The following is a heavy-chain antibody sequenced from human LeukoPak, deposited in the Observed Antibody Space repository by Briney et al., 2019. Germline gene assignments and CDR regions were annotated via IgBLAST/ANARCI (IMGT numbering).Heavy chain of an antibody. V-gene: IGHV3-48*03. J-gene: IGHJ4*02. CDR2: ISSSGSTI. CDR3: ARGEGSGWYQTYFGDY. CDR1: GFTFSSYE. D-gene: IGHD6-19*01. Sequence: GGSLRLSCAASGFTFSSYEMNGVRQAPGKGLEWVSYISSSGSTIYYADSVKGRFTISRDNAKNSLYLQMNSLRAEDTAVYYCARGEGSGWYQTYFGDYWGQGTLVTVSS.